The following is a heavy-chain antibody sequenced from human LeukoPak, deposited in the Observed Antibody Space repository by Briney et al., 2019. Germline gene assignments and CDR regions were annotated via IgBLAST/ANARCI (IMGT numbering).Heavy chain of an antibody. J-gene: IGHJ6*03. CDR1: GFTFRNFM. V-gene: IGHV3-74*01. D-gene: IGHD5-24*01. CDR2: IDRDGSRT. CDR3: ARDDTYGGYNSLQYYYMDV. Sequence: GGSLRLSCAASGFTFRNFMMHWVRQGPGKGLEWVSRIDRDGSRTSYADSVKGRFTISRDNAKSALYLQMNSLRVEDTAVYYCARDDTYGGYNSLQYYYMDVWGKGTPVTISS.